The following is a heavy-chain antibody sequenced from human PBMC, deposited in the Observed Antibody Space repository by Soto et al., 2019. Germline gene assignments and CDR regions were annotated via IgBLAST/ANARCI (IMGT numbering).Heavy chain of an antibody. CDR1: GYTFTNYA. D-gene: IGHD3-16*01. Sequence: GASVKVSCKASGYTFTNYAMHWMRQAPGQRLEWMGWINTGNGNTKYSQKFQGRVTMTRNTSISTAYMELSSLRSEDTAVYYCAREGVRGMDVWGQGTTVTVSS. CDR2: INTGNGNT. J-gene: IGHJ6*02. CDR3: AREGVRGMDV. V-gene: IGHV1-3*04.